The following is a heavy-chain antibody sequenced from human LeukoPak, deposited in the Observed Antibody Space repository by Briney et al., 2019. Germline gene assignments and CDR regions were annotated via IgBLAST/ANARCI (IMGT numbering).Heavy chain of an antibody. Sequence: PSETLSLTCTVSGYSISSGYYWGWIRQPPGKGLEWIGSIYHSGSTYYNPSLKSRVTISVDASKNQFSLKLSSVTAADTAVYYCARESYYGSGSTTYWGQGTLVTVSS. D-gene: IGHD3-10*01. CDR1: GYSISSGYY. V-gene: IGHV4-38-2*02. CDR2: IYHSGST. CDR3: ARESYYGSGSTTY. J-gene: IGHJ4*02.